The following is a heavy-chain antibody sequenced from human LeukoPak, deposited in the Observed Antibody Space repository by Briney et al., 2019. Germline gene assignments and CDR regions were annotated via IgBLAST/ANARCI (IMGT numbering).Heavy chain of an antibody. CDR2: ISAYNGNT. J-gene: IGHJ6*02. CDR3: GKATMVRGVTPGTYYYGMDV. CDR1: GYTFSNYG. D-gene: IGHD3-10*01. V-gene: IGHV1-18*01. Sequence: ASVKVSCKASGYTFSNYGIFWVRQAPGQGLEWMGWISAYNGNTNYAQMLQGSIAMTTDTSTSTAHMELRSLRSDDTAVYFCGKATMVRGVTPGTYYYGMDVWGPRTPGSASS.